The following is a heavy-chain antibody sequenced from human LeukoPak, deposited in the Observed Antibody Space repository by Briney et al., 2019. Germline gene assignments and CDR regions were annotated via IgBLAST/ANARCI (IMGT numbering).Heavy chain of an antibody. V-gene: IGHV3-21*01. CDR2: ISSSSSYI. Sequence: GGSLRLSCAASGFTFSSYSMNWVRQAPGKGLEWVSSISSSSSYIYYADSVKGRFTISRDNAKNSLYLQMNSLRAEDTAVYYCARDADFWSGSYCYYYYMDVWGKGTTVTVSS. CDR1: GFTFSSYS. J-gene: IGHJ6*03. CDR3: ARDADFWSGSYCYYYYMDV. D-gene: IGHD3-3*01.